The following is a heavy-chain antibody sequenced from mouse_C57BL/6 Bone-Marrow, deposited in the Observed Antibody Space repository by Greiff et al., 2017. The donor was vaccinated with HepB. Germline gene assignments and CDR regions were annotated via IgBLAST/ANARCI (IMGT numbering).Heavy chain of an antibody. CDR1: GFTFSDYG. CDR2: ISNLAYSI. D-gene: IGHD3-2*02. J-gene: IGHJ1*03. CDR3: ARHLGDSGYFDV. Sequence: EVKLMESGGGLVQPGGSLKLSCAASGFTFSDYGMAWVRQAPRKGPEWVAFISNLAYSIYYADTVTGRFTISRENAKNTLYLEMSSLRYEDTAMYYCARHLGDSGYFDVWGTGTTVTVAS. V-gene: IGHV5-15*01.